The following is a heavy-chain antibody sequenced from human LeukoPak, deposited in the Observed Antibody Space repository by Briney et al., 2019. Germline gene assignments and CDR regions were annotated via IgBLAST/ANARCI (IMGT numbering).Heavy chain of an antibody. J-gene: IGHJ4*02. CDR3: ARRGREGYNAYYFDY. D-gene: IGHD5-24*01. V-gene: IGHV4-4*02. Sequence: PSGTLSLTCAVSGGSISSSNWWSWVRQPPGKGLEWIGEIYHSGSTNYNPSLKSRVTISVDKSKNQFSLKLSSVTAADTAVYYCARRGREGYNAYYFDYWGQGTLVTVSS. CDR1: GGSISSSNW. CDR2: IYHSGST.